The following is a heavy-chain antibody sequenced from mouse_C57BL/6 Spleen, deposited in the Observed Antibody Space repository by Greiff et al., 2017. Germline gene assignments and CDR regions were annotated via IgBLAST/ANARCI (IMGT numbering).Heavy chain of an antibody. D-gene: IGHD2-3*01. V-gene: IGHV8-12*01. J-gene: IGHJ2*01. CDR2: IYWDDDK. CDR1: GFSLSTSGMG. CDR3: ARDGYYYYFDY. Sequence: QVTLKESGPGILQSSQTLSLTCSFSGFSLSTSGMGVSWIRQPSGKGLEWLAHIYWDDDKRYNPSLKSRLTISKDTSRNQVFLKITSVDTADTATYYCARDGYYYYFDYWGQGTTLTVSS.